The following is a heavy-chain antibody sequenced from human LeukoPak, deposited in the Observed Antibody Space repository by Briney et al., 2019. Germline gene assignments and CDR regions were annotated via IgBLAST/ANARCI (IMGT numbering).Heavy chain of an antibody. D-gene: IGHD6-6*01. CDR2: IYYSGST. V-gene: IGHV4-39*01. CDR3: ARLDYSDSSLDY. CDR1: GGSISSSSYY. Sequence: PSETLSLTCTVSGGSISSSSYYWGWIRQPPGKGLEWIGSIYYSGSTYYNPSLKSRVTISVDTSKNQFSLRLSSVTAADTAVYYCARLDYSDSSLDYWGQGTLVTVSS. J-gene: IGHJ4*02.